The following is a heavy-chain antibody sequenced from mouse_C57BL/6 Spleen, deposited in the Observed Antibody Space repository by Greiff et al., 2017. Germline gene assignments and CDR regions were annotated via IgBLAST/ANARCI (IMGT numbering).Heavy chain of an antibody. V-gene: IGHV1-80*01. Sequence: VQGVESGAELVKPGASVKISCKASGYAFSSYWMNWVKQRPGKGLEWIGQIYPGDGDTNYNGKFKGKATLTADKSSSTAYMQLSSLTSEDSAVYFCARCYYGSRGFDYWGQGTTLTVSS. J-gene: IGHJ2*01. CDR1: GYAFSSYW. D-gene: IGHD1-1*01. CDR3: ARCYYGSRGFDY. CDR2: IYPGDGDT.